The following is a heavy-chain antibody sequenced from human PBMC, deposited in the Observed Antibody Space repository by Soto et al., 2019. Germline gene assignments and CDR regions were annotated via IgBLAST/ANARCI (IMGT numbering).Heavy chain of an antibody. D-gene: IGHD6-13*01. CDR1: WFNLGDLY. CDR3: ASNSKHFDS. J-gene: IGHJ4*02. Sequence: GPQRLPCGVFWFNLGDLYVRCIRQAPGKVLEWISYISSSERTIFYADSGKGRYTISRDNAKNSLFLQMNSLIAEDTALYYFASNSKHFDSWGKGVLVTVSS. V-gene: IGHV3-11*01. CDR2: ISSSERTI.